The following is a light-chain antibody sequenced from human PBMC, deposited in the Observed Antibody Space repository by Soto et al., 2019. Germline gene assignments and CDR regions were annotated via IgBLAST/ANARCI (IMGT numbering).Light chain of an antibody. Sequence: QSALAQPAPVSGSPGQSITISCTGTSSDVGAYNSVSWYQQHPHKAPQVIIYKGTQRPSGVSNRFSGSTSGNAASLTISGLQADDEADYFCCSSAPESTYVFGSGTKLTVL. J-gene: IGLJ1*01. CDR2: KGT. CDR1: SSDVGAYNS. CDR3: CSSAPESTYV. V-gene: IGLV2-23*01.